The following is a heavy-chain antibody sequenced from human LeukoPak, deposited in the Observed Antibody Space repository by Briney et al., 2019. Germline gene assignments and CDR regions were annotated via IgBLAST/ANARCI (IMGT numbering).Heavy chain of an antibody. Sequence: GASVKVSCKASGYTFTGYYMHWVRQAPGQGLEWMGWINPNSGGTNYAQKFQGRVTMTRDTSISTAYMELSRLRSDDTAVYYCARLDRAAARTGYDYWGQGTLATVSS. J-gene: IGHJ4*02. CDR1: GYTFTGYY. CDR3: ARLDRAAARTGYDY. V-gene: IGHV1-2*02. D-gene: IGHD6-13*01. CDR2: INPNSGGT.